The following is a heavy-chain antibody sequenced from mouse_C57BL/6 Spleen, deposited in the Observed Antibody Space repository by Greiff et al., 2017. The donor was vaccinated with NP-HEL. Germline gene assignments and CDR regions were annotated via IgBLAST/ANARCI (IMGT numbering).Heavy chain of an antibody. V-gene: IGHV1-15*01. D-gene: IGHD2-2*01. Sequence: QVQLQQSGAELVRPGASVTLSCKASGYTFTDYEMHWVKQTPVHGLEWIAAIDPETGGIAYNQKFKGKAILPADKSSSTAYMALRSLTSQDSAVYYCTPYGYDGAWFAYRGQGTLVTVSA. CDR1: GYTFTDYE. J-gene: IGHJ3*01. CDR3: TPYGYDGAWFAY. CDR2: IDPETGGI.